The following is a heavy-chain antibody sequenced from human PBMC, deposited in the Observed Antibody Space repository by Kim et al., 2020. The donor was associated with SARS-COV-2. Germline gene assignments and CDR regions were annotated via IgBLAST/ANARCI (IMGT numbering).Heavy chain of an antibody. Sequence: GGSLRLSCAASGFTFSSYAMSWVRQAPGKGLEWVSAISGSGGSTYYADSVKGRFTNSRDNSKNTLYLQMNSLRAEDTAVYYCAKVEDIVVVVAASLGVDYWGQGTLVTVSS. CDR2: ISGSGGST. CDR1: GFTFSSYA. CDR3: AKVEDIVVVVAASLGVDY. D-gene: IGHD2-15*01. V-gene: IGHV3-23*01. J-gene: IGHJ4*02.